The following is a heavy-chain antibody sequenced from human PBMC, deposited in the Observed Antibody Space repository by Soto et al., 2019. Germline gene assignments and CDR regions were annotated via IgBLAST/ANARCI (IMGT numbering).Heavy chain of an antibody. CDR3: ARREKSDYYTMDV. CDR2: ISSNGVGT. V-gene: IGHV3-64*01. CDR1: GFTFSNYA. J-gene: IGHJ6*03. Sequence: EVQLVESGGGLVQPGGSLRLSCAASGFTFSNYAMDWVRQAPGKVLEYVSGISSNGVGTYYANSVKDRFTISRDNSKNTLYLQMGSLRAEDMAVYYCARREKSDYYTMDVWGKGTSVTVSS.